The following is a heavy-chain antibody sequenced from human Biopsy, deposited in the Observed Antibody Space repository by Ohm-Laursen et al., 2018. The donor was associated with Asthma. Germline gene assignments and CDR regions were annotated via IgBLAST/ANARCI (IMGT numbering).Heavy chain of an antibody. CDR1: GFSHTQSGVG. Sequence: TQTLTLTCSFSGFSHTQSGVGVGWIRQAPGKALEWLAVIYWDDDKRYSPSLRGRLTITTDTSKRQVLLALTNVDPVDTATYFCAHTVSSRYDYWGQGTRVSVSS. CDR2: IYWDDDK. J-gene: IGHJ4*01. D-gene: IGHD6-6*01. CDR3: AHTVSSRYDY. V-gene: IGHV2-5*02.